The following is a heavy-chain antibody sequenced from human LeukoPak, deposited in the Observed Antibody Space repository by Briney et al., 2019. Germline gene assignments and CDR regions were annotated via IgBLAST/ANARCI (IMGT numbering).Heavy chain of an antibody. CDR3: ARRLRYSAGRYFDY. D-gene: IGHD3-9*01. CDR2: IYPGDSDT. CDR1: GYSFTNYW. V-gene: IGHV5-51*01. Sequence: GESLKISCKCSGYSFTNYWIGWVRQMPGEGLEWMAIIYPGDSDTGYSPSFRGQVTISADKSISAAYLQWSSLKASDTAMYYCARRLRYSAGRYFDYWGQGTLVTVSS. J-gene: IGHJ4*02.